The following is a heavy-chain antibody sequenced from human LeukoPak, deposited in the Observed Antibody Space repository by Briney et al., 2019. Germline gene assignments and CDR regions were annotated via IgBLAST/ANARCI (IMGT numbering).Heavy chain of an antibody. Sequence: PSETLSLTCTVSGDSITSSSYSWGWIRQPPGKGLEWLASIYYSGNTHYNPSLRSRVTISVDTSKNHFPLMLTSVSVADTAVYYCVRHAPHENGNKRGFEYWGQGTLVTVSS. CDR1: GDSITSSSYS. D-gene: IGHD2/OR15-2a*01. J-gene: IGHJ4*02. CDR2: IYYSGNT. CDR3: VRHAPHENGNKRGFEY. V-gene: IGHV4-39*01.